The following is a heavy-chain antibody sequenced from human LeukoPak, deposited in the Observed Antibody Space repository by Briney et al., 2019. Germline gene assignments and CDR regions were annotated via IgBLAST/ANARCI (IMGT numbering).Heavy chain of an antibody. CDR1: GFTFTSYA. CDR3: ARASYNYYDSLGSPLDY. CDR2: ISYSGGTT. D-gene: IGHD3-22*01. V-gene: IGHV3-23*01. Sequence: GGSLRLSCAASGFTFTSYAMSWVRQAPGKGLEWVSSISYSGGTTYFADSVKGRFTISRDSSKNTLYLQMNSLKAEDTAVYYCARASYNYYDSLGSPLDYWGQGTLVTVSS. J-gene: IGHJ4*02.